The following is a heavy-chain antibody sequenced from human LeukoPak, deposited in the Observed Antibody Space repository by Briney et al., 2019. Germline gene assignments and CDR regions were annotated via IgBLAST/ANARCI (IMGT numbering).Heavy chain of an antibody. V-gene: IGHV1-69*01. CDR1: GGSSSSYV. CDR2: IIPMFGTA. J-gene: IGHJ4*02. Sequence: GASVKVSCKASGGSSSSYVISWVRQAPGQGLEWMGGIIPMFGTANYAQKFQGRVTVTADESTSTAYMELSSLRSEDTAVYYCAREYYFDYWGQGTLVTVSS. CDR3: AREYYFDY.